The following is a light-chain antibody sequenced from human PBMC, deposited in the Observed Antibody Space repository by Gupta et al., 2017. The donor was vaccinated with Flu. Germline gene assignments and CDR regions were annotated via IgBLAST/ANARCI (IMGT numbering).Light chain of an antibody. CDR1: QTIGKF. CDR3: QQSYSAPLT. J-gene: IGKJ4*01. Sequence: DFQMTQSPSSLSASVGDRVTLSCRASQTIGKFLNWYQQKPGKAPKLLIFTTSNLQSGVPSRFSGSGAGTDFTLTISSLQPEDFATYYCQQSYSAPLTFGGGTKVEIK. CDR2: TTS. V-gene: IGKV1-39*01.